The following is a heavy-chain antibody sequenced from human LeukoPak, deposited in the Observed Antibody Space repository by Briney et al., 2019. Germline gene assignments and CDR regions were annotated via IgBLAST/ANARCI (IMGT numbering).Heavy chain of an antibody. CDR1: GGSISSYY. J-gene: IGHJ4*02. Sequence: SETLSLTCTVSGGSISSYYWSWIRQPPGKGLEWIGYIHYTGSINYNPSLKSRVTISVDTSKNQFSLKLSSVTAADTAVYYCARVRRYYDILTGYPYFDYWGQGTLVTVSS. V-gene: IGHV4-59*12. CDR3: ARVRRYYDILTGYPYFDY. CDR2: IHYTGSI. D-gene: IGHD3-9*01.